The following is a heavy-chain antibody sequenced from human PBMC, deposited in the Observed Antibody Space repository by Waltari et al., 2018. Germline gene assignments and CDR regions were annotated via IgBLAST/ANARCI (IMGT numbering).Heavy chain of an antibody. V-gene: IGHV1-24*01. CDR3: ATSTRYCTGGVCYSGAFDI. D-gene: IGHD2-8*02. CDR1: GYTLTELS. CDR2: FDPEDGET. J-gene: IGHJ3*02. Sequence: QVQLVQSGAEVKKPGASVKVSCKVSGYTLTELSMHWVRQAPGKGLEWMGGFDPEDGETIYAQKFQGRVTMTEDTSTDTAYMELSSLRSEDTAVYYCATSTRYCTGGVCYSGAFDIWGQGTMVTVSS.